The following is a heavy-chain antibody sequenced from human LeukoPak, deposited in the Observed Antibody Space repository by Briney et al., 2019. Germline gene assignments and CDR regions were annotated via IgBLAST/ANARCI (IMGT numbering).Heavy chain of an antibody. Sequence: GGSLRLSCAASGFTFSSYDMHWVRQATGKGLEWVSAIGTAGDTYYPGSVKGRFTISRENAKNSLYFQMNSLRAEDTAVYYCARDDGLFRYFDLWGRGTLVTVSS. D-gene: IGHD3/OR15-3a*01. CDR1: GFTFSSYD. CDR2: IGTAGDT. CDR3: ARDDGLFRYFDL. V-gene: IGHV3-13*01. J-gene: IGHJ2*01.